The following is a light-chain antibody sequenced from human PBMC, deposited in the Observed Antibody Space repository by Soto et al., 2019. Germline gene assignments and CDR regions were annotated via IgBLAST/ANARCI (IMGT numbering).Light chain of an antibody. CDR3: QQRSNWPST. CDR1: ESVSRY. CDR2: DAS. V-gene: IGKV3-11*01. Sequence: EIVLTQSPATLSLSPGNRATLSCRASESVSRYLAWYQQKPGQAPRLLIYDASNRATGIPARFSGSGSGTDFTLTITSLEPEDFAVYYCQQRSNWPSTFGGGTKVGIK. J-gene: IGKJ4*01.